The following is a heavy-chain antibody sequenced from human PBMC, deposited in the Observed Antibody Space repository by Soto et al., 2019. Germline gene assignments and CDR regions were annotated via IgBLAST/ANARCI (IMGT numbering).Heavy chain of an antibody. CDR1: GGSISSSGYY. D-gene: IGHD3-16*01. V-gene: IGHV4-39*01. CDR3: ASGGDYNWFDP. Sequence: QLQLQESGPGLVKPSETLSLICTVSGGSISSSGYYWGWIRQPPGKGLEWIGRIYYSGSTPYNPSLKSRVTISVDTSKNQFSLKLSSVTAADTAVYYCASGGDYNWFDPWGQGTLVTVSS. J-gene: IGHJ5*02. CDR2: IYYSGST.